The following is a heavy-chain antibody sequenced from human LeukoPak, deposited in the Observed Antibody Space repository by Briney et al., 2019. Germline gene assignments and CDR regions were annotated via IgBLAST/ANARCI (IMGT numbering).Heavy chain of an antibody. CDR3: ATTYNSAFDI. V-gene: IGHV4-59*08. CDR2: IYSSGRT. J-gene: IGHJ3*02. CDR1: GGSISSYY. D-gene: IGHD1-1*01. Sequence: PSGTLSLTCTVSGGSISSYYWSWIRQPPGKGLEWIGYIYSSGRTNYNPSLKSRVTISIDTSKNQFSLKLNSVTAADTAVYYCATTYNSAFDIWGQGTMVTVSS.